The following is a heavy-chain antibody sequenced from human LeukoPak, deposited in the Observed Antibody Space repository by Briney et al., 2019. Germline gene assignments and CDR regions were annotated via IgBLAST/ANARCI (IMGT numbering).Heavy chain of an antibody. Sequence: GGSLRLSCAASGFTFSSYWMSWVRQAPGKGLEWVANIKQDGSEKYYVDSVKSRFTISRDNAKNSLYLQMNSLRAEDTAVYYCARDLTYYYDSSGPQDYWGQGTLVTVSS. V-gene: IGHV3-7*01. J-gene: IGHJ4*02. D-gene: IGHD3-22*01. CDR1: GFTFSSYW. CDR2: IKQDGSEK. CDR3: ARDLTYYYDSSGPQDY.